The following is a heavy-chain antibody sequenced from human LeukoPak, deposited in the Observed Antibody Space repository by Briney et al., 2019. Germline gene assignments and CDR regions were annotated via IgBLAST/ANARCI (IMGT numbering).Heavy chain of an antibody. CDR2: ISAGGVTT. V-gene: IGHV3-23*01. CDR1: GFTFSNFA. D-gene: IGHD6-19*01. CDR3: AKDPLTTAVAGPFDA. J-gene: IGHJ4*02. Sequence: GGSLRLSCAASGFTFSNFAMTWVRQAPGKGLEWVSLISAGGVTTYYADSVKGRLTISRDNSKNTLYLQMSSLRVEDTAIYYCAKDPLTTAVAGPFDAWGQGTLVTVSS.